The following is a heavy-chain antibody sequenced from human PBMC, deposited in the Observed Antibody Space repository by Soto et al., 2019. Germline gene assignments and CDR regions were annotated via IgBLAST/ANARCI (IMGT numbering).Heavy chain of an antibody. V-gene: IGHV1-2*04. J-gene: IGHJ6*02. CDR1: GYTFTGYY. CDR3: AIFSSGRGYYYYGMDV. Sequence: QVQLVQSGAEVKKPGASVKVSCKASGYTFTGYYMHWVRQAPGQGLAWMGWINPNSGGTNYAQKCQGWVTMTRDTSISTAYMELSRLRSDDTAVYYCAIFSSGRGYYYYGMDVWGQGTTVTVSS. D-gene: IGHD6-19*01. CDR2: INPNSGGT.